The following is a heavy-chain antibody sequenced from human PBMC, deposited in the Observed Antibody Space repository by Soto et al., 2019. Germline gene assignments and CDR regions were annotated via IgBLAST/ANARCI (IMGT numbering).Heavy chain of an antibody. D-gene: IGHD2-2*01. CDR1: GGFVNSDTHS. Sequence: QVQLQASGPGLVKPSETLSLTCTVSGGFVNSDTHSWSWIRQTPGKRLEWIGFIYSGGSSKNPSPRCRVTMSVDTSKNQFSLTVGSVIVADTAVYHCARFVRSCSATTCSTRADVWGHGITVTVSS. CDR2: IYSGGSS. V-gene: IGHV4-61*01. CDR3: ARFVRSCSATTCSTRADV. J-gene: IGHJ6*02.